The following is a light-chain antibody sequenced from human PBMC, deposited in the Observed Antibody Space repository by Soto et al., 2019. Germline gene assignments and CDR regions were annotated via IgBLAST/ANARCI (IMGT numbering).Light chain of an antibody. CDR1: SSNIGSNS. CDR2: SNH. J-gene: IGLJ2*01. V-gene: IGLV1-47*02. CDR3: AAWDDSPSGVV. Sequence: QSVLTQPPSASGTPGQRVTISCSGSSSNIGSNSVYWYQQLPGTAPKLLIYSNHQRPSGVPDGFSGSKSGTSASLAISGLRSEDEANYYCAAWDDSPSGVVFGGGTKLTVL.